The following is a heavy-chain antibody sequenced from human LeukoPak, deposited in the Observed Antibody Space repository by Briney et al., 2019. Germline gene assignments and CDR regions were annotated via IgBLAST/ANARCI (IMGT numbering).Heavy chain of an antibody. CDR3: ATGKHYYDSSGYYFYYFDY. CDR2: ISSSGSTI. CDR1: GFTFSDYY. V-gene: IGHV3-11*04. Sequence: PGGSLRLSCAASGFTFSDYYMSWIRQAPGKGLEWVSYISSSGSTIYYADSVKGRFTISRDNAKNSLYLQMNSLRADDTAVYYCATGKHYYDSSGYYFYYFDYWGQGTLVTVSS. J-gene: IGHJ4*02. D-gene: IGHD3-22*01.